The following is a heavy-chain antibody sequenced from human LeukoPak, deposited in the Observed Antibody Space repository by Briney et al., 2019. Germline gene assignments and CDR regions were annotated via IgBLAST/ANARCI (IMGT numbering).Heavy chain of an antibody. Sequence: ASLKVSCKTSGYTFTKYYMHWVRQAPGQGLEWMGIINASGGGTSYAQKFPGRVTMTRDTSTSTVYMELTSLRSEDTAVYYCARDTNGVSWFDPWGQGTLVTVSS. CDR1: GYTFTKYY. CDR2: INASGGGT. D-gene: IGHD2-8*01. J-gene: IGHJ5*02. CDR3: ARDTNGVSWFDP. V-gene: IGHV1-46*01.